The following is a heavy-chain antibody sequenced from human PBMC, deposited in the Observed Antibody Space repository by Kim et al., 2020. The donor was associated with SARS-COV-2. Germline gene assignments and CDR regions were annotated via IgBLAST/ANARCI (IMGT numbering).Heavy chain of an antibody. Sequence: ASVKVSCKASGYTFTGYYMHWVRQAPGQGLEWMGRINPNSGGTNYAQKFQGRVTMTRDTSISTAYMELSRLRSDDTAVYYCARGDFGVVPAVIDYWGQGTLVTVSS. CDR2: INPNSGGT. D-gene: IGHD2-2*01. J-gene: IGHJ4*02. V-gene: IGHV1-2*06. CDR3: ARGDFGVVPAVIDY. CDR1: GYTFTGYY.